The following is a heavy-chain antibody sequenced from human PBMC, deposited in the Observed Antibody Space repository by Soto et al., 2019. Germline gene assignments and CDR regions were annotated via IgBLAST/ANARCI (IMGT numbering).Heavy chain of an antibody. CDR1: GGSFSGYY. CDR3: ASVLRYCSGGSCYAPFDY. Sequence: SETLSLTCAVYGGSFSGYYWSWIRQPPGKGLEWIGEINHSGSTNYNPSLKSRVTISVDTSKNQFSLKLSSVTAADTAVYYCASVLRYCSGGSCYAPFDYWGQGTLVTVSS. D-gene: IGHD2-15*01. CDR2: INHSGST. V-gene: IGHV4-34*01. J-gene: IGHJ4*02.